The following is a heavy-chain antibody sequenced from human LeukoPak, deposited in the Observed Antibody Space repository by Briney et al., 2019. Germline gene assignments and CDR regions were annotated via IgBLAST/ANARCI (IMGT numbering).Heavy chain of an antibody. V-gene: IGHV3-21*04. CDR2: ISSSSSYI. CDR1: GFTFSSYS. D-gene: IGHD3-10*01. J-gene: IGHJ6*02. Sequence: PGGSLRLSCAASGFTFSSYSMNWVRQAPGKGLEWVSSISSSSSYIYYADSVKGRFTISRDNAKNSLFLQMNSLRAEDTALYYCAKGGTMVRGVTPYYYYDMDVWGQGTTVTVSS. CDR3: AKGGTMVRGVTPYYYYDMDV.